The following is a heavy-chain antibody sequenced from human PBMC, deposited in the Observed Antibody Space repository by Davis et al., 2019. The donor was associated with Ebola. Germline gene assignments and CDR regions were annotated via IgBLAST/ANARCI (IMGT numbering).Heavy chain of an antibody. V-gene: IGHV4-61*09. CDR1: GDSISSGSYY. D-gene: IGHD6-6*01. J-gene: IGHJ2*01. Sequence: SETLSLTCTVSGDSISSGSYYWSWIRKPAGKGLEWIGHIYTSGSTNYNPSLKSRVTISVDTSKNQFSLKLRSVTAADTAVYFCARLSGLFSSSSGALYFDLWGRGTLVSVSS. CDR2: IYTSGST. CDR3: ARLSGLFSSSSGALYFDL.